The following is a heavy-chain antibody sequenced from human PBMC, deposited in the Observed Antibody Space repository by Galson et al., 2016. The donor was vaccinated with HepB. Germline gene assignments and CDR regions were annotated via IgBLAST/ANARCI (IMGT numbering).Heavy chain of an antibody. J-gene: IGHJ6*02. V-gene: IGHV3-30*02. Sequence: YADSVKGRFTISRDNSKNTLYLQMNSLRAEDTAVYYCAKSKQWLVYGMDVWGQGTTVTVSS. CDR3: AKSKQWLVYGMDV. D-gene: IGHD6-19*01.